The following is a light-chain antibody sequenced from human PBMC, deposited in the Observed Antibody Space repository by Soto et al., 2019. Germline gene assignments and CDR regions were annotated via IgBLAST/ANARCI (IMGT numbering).Light chain of an antibody. Sequence: EIVLTQSPGTLSLSPGERATLSCRASQSVSNNYLAWYQQKPGQAPRLIIYGASNRATGIPDRFSGSGSGTDCTLTISCLQSEDFAAYYCQQYYSYPPTLGQGTKVDIK. CDR2: GAS. CDR1: QSVSNNY. V-gene: IGKV3-20*01. J-gene: IGKJ1*01. CDR3: QQYYSYPPT.